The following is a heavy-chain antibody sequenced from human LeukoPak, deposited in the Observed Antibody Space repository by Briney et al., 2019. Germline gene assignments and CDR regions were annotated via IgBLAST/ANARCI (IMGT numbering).Heavy chain of an antibody. V-gene: IGHV3-23*01. CDR2: ISGSGGST. D-gene: IGHD3-22*01. CDR3: AKVLVVVITRGSLPQDY. Sequence: PGGSLRLSCAASGFTFSSYAMSWVRQAPGKGLEWVSAISGSGGSTYYADSVKGRFTISRDNSKNTLYLQMNSLRAEDTAVYYCAKVLVVVITRGSLPQDYWGQGTLVTVSS. CDR1: GFTFSSYA. J-gene: IGHJ4*02.